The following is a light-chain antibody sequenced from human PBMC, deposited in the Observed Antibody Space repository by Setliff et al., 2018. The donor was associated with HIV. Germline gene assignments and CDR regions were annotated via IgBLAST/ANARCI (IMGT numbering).Light chain of an antibody. CDR2: EDN. CDR1: SGSIASNY. V-gene: IGLV6-57*01. Sequence: NFMLTQPHSVSESPGKTVTISCTRSSGSIASNYVQWYQQRPGSSPTTVIYEDNQRPSGVPDRFSGSIDSSSNSVSLTTSGLKTEDEADYYCQSYDSSNHRGVFGGGTQLTVL. J-gene: IGLJ3*02. CDR3: QSYDSSNHRGV.